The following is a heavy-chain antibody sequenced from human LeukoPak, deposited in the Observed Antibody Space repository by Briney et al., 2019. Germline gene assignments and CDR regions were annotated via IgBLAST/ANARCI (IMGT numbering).Heavy chain of an antibody. V-gene: IGHV1-69*13. J-gene: IGHJ2*01. Sequence: ASVKVSCKASGGTFISYAISWVRQAPGQGLEWMGGIIPIFGTANYAQKFQGRVTITADESTSTAYMELSRLRSEDTAVYYCARAYPPKSPWYIDLWGRGTPLTVSS. CDR2: IIPIFGTA. CDR3: ARAYPPKSPWYIDL. CDR1: GGTFISYA.